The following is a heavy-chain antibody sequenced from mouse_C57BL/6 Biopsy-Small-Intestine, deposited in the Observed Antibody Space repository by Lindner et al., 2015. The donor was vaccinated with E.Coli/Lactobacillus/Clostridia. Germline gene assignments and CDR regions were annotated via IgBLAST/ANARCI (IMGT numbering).Heavy chain of an antibody. CDR1: GYTFNNFG. CDR2: ISAYNGNT. J-gene: IGHJ4*01. CDR3: ARDLLLVASAKVGVGLEY. D-gene: IGHD6-1*01. Sequence: SVKVSCKASGYTFNNFGISWVRQAPGQGLEWMGWISAYNGNTHYAQKFQGRVTMTTGISTSTAYMELRSLRSDDTAVYFCARDLLLVASAKVGVGLEYWGQGTLVTVSS. V-gene: IGHV1-81*01.